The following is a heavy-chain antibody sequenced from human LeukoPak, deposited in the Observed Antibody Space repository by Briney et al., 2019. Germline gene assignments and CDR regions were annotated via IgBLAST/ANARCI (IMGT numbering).Heavy chain of an antibody. CDR1: GFIFSSFA. Sequence: PGGSLRLSRAASGFIFSSFAMNWVRQAPGKGLEWISYITSSGTISYADSVKGRFTISRDNAKNSLYLQMNSLRAEDTAVYYCARGPAVPLYWGRGTLVTVSS. V-gene: IGHV3-48*03. CDR3: ARGPAVPLY. J-gene: IGHJ4*02. D-gene: IGHD2-2*01. CDR2: ITSSGTI.